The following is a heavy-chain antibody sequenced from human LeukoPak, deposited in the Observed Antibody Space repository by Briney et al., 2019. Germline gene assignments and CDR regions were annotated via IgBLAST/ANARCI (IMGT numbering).Heavy chain of an antibody. J-gene: IGHJ5*02. Sequence: ASVKVSCKASGGTFSNYAISWVRQAPGQGLEWMGGIIPIFGTANYAQKFRGRVTITADKSTRTAYMELSSLRSEDTAVYYCARRGIVVNEDWFDPWGQGTLVTVSS. CDR2: IIPIFGTA. D-gene: IGHD3-22*01. CDR1: GGTFSNYA. V-gene: IGHV1-69*06. CDR3: ARRGIVVNEDWFDP.